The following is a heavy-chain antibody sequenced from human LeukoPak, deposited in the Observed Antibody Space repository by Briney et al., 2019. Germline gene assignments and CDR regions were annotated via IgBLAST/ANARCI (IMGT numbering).Heavy chain of an antibody. CDR3: ARASLYYDSSGYYYY. CDR1: GFTFDDYG. Sequence: GGSLRLSCAASGFTFDDYGMSWVRQAPGKGLEWVSGINWNGGSTGYTDSVKGRFTISRDNAKNSLYLQMNSLRAEDTALYYCARASLYYDSSGYYYYWGQGTLVTVSS. D-gene: IGHD3-22*01. J-gene: IGHJ4*02. V-gene: IGHV3-20*04. CDR2: INWNGGST.